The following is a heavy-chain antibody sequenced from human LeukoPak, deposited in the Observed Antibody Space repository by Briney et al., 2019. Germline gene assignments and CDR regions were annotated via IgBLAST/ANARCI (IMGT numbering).Heavy chain of an antibody. J-gene: IGHJ3*02. CDR2: IYPGDSDT. CDR3: ARSAMSFDI. V-gene: IGHV5-51*01. Sequence: KPGVSLKISCKGSGYSFSTYWIAWVRQMPGKGLEWMGIIYPGDSDTRYSPSFQGQVTISAGKSISTAYLQWSSLKASDTAMYYCARSAMSFDIWGQGTMVTVSS. CDR1: GYSFSTYW. D-gene: IGHD2-2*01.